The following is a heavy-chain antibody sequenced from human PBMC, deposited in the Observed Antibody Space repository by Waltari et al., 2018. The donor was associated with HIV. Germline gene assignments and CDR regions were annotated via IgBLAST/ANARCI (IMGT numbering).Heavy chain of an antibody. Sequence: ELQLVASGEGLVHSGGPRRPCCSACVFVFMRDGVRLVRQAPGKVLEWVGRIITEQVGGATYYAAPVKGRFTISRDDSKNTLYLQKDGLNTEDSAVYYYTADLYGSDQYSHDYWGQGTLVTVSP. CDR2: IITEQVGGAT. CDR3: TADLYGSDQYSHDY. V-gene: IGHV3-15*01. D-gene: IGHD1-26*01. CDR1: VFVFMRDG. J-gene: IGHJ4*02.